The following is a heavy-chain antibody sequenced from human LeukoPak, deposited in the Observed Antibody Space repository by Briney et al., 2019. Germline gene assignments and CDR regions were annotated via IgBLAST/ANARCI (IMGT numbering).Heavy chain of an antibody. Sequence: GESLKISCKGSGYSFTNYWIGWVRQMPGKGLEWMGIIYPGDSDSRNSPSFQGQVTISADKSISTAYLQWSSLKASDTAMYYCARLSLITTNAFDIWGQGTMVTVSS. CDR2: IYPGDSDS. CDR1: GYSFTNYW. J-gene: IGHJ3*02. CDR3: ARLSLITTNAFDI. V-gene: IGHV5-51*01. D-gene: IGHD3-22*01.